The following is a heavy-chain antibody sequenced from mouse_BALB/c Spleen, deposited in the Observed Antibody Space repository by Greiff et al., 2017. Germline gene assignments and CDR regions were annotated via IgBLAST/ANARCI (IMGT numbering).Heavy chain of an antibody. V-gene: IGHV3-6*02. J-gene: IGHJ3*01. CDR3: ARGESYGSYEGFAY. CDR1: GYSFTSGYY. D-gene: IGHD2-1*01. Sequence: EVQLQQSGPGLVKPSQSLSLTCSVTGYSFTSGYYWNWIRQFPGNKLEWMGYISYDGSNNYNPSLKNRISITRDTSKNQFFLKLNSVTTEDTATYYCARGESYGSYEGFAYWGQGTLVTVSA. CDR2: ISYDGSN.